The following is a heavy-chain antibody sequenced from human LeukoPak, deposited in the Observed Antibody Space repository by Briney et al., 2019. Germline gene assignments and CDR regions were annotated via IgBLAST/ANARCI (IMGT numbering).Heavy chain of an antibody. CDR2: IYPGDSDT. CDR3: ARLVYCSSTSCYGGYMDV. CDR1: GSSFTSYW. V-gene: IGHV5-51*01. Sequence: PGASLKISCKGSGSSFTSYWIGWVRQMPGKGLEWTGIIYPGDSDTRYCPSFQGQVTISTDKSISTAYLQWSSLEASDTAMYYCARLVYCSSTSCYGGYMDVWGKGTTVTVSS. J-gene: IGHJ6*03. D-gene: IGHD2-2*01.